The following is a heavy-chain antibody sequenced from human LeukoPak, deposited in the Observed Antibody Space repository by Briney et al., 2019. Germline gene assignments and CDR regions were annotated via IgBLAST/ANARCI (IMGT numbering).Heavy chain of an antibody. J-gene: IGHJ4*02. CDR1: GFTFSSYG. V-gene: IGHV3-30*18. CDR2: ISYDGSNK. CDR3: AKMDTSHMVRGRPSRFMLIDY. D-gene: IGHD3-10*01. Sequence: GGSLRLSCAASGFTFSSYGMHWVRQAPGKGLEWVAVISYDGSNKYYADSVKGRFTISRDNSKNTLYLQMNSLRAEDTAVYYCAKMDTSHMVRGRPSRFMLIDYWGQGTLVTVSS.